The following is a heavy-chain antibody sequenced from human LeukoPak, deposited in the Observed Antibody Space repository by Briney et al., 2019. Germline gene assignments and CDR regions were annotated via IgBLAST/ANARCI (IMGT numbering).Heavy chain of an antibody. CDR3: AKDELRFLEWLIMRPLFDY. CDR1: GFTFSSYG. CDR2: IRYDGSNK. D-gene: IGHD3-3*01. Sequence: PGGSLRLSCAASGFTFSSYGMHWVRQAPGKGLEWVAFIRYDGSNKYYADSVKGRFTISRDNSKNTLYLQMNSLRAEDTAVYYCAKDELRFLEWLIMRPLFDYWGQGTLVTVSS. J-gene: IGHJ4*02. V-gene: IGHV3-30*02.